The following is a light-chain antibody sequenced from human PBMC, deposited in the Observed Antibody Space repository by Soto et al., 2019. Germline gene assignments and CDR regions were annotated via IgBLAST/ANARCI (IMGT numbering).Light chain of an antibody. CDR3: CSYAGSYTHV. J-gene: IGLJ1*01. CDR2: DVI. Sequence: QSVLTQPRSVSGSPGQSVTFSCTGTSSDVGAYIYVSWYQQHPGKAPKLIIYDVIKRPSGVPGRFSGSKSGNTASLTISGLQAEDEADYYCCSYAGSYTHVFGTGTKATVL. CDR1: SSDVGAYIY. V-gene: IGLV2-11*01.